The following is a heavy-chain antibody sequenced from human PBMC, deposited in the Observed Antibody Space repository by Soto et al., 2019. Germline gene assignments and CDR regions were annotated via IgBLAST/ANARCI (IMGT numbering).Heavy chain of an antibody. CDR2: IIPIFGTA. Sequence: SVKVSCKASGGTFSSYAISWVRQATGQGLEWMGGIIPIFGTANYAQKFQGRVTITADESTSTAYMELSSLRSEDTAVYYCARGGAGITMVRGVIITSPNWFDPWGQGTLVTVSS. CDR1: GGTFSSYA. V-gene: IGHV1-69*13. CDR3: ARGGAGITMVRGVIITSPNWFDP. D-gene: IGHD3-10*01. J-gene: IGHJ5*02.